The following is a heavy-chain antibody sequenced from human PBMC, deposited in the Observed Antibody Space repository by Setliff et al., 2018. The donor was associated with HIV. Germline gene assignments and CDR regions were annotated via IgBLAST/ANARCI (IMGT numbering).Heavy chain of an antibody. Sequence: ASVKVSCKASGYTFSRYYMHWVRQAPGQGLEWMGRINPNGGSRSYAQKFQGRATMTRDTSTNTVYMELSSLRSEDTAVYYCARGWESRYQLLPGPFDYWGQGTLVTVSS. CDR1: GYTFSRYY. CDR3: ARGWESRYQLLPGPFDY. V-gene: IGHV1-46*01. J-gene: IGHJ4*02. CDR2: INPNGGSR. D-gene: IGHD2-2*01.